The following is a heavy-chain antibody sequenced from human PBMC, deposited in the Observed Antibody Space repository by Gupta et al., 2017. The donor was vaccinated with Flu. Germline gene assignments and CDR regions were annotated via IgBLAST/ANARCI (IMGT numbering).Heavy chain of an antibody. D-gene: IGHD2-2*02. V-gene: IGHV1-2*02. J-gene: IGHJ6*02. CDR2: INPNSGAT. CDR1: GYTFTGYY. CDR3: ARESVEVYNGMDV. Sequence: QVQLVQSGAEVRKPGASVKVSCKASGYTFTGYYMHWVRQAPGQGLEWMGWINPNSGATNYAQKFPGRVTMTRDTSISTAYMELSSLRSDDTAVYYCARESVEVYNGMDVWGQGTTVTVSS.